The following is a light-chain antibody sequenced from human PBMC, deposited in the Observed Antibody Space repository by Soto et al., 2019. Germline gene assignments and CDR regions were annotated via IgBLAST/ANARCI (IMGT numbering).Light chain of an antibody. CDR3: TSYTSSSTRGV. CDR1: SSDVGGYNY. CDR2: DVS. V-gene: IGLV2-14*03. J-gene: IGLJ2*01. Sequence: QSALTQPASVSGSPGQSITISCTETSSDVGGYNYVSWYQQHPGKAPKLTIYDVSSRPSGVSNRFSGSKSGNTASLTISGLQAEDEADYYCTSYTSSSTRGVFGGGTKLTVL.